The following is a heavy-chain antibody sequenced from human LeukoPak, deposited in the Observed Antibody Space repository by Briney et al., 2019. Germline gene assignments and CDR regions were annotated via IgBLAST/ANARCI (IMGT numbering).Heavy chain of an antibody. V-gene: IGHV4-39*07. CDR2: IYYSGST. J-gene: IGHJ4*02. CDR3: ARDGERWLHGFDY. Sequence: SETLSLTCTVSGGSISSSSYYWGWIRQPPGKGLEWIGSIYYSGSTYYNPSLKSRVTISVDTSKNQFSLKLSSVTAADTAVYYCARDGERWLHGFDYWGQGTLVTVSS. D-gene: IGHD5-24*01. CDR1: GGSISSSSYY.